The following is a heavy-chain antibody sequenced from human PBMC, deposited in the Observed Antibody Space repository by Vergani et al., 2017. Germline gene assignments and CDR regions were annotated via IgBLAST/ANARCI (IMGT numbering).Heavy chain of an antibody. D-gene: IGHD3-3*01. CDR3: ARGGDFWSGYEKFDY. V-gene: IGHV3-48*01. CDR2: ISSSSSTI. CDR1: GFTFSSYS. J-gene: IGHJ4*02. Sequence: EVQLVESGGGLVQPGGSLRLSCVASGFTFSSYSMNWVRQAPGKGLEWVSYISSSSSTIYYADSVKGRFTISRDNAKNSLYLQMNSLRAEDTAVYYCARGGDFWSGYEKFDYWGQGTLVTVSS.